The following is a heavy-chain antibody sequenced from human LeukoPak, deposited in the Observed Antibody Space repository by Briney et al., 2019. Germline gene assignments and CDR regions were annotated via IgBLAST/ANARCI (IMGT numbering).Heavy chain of an antibody. D-gene: IGHD5-24*01. CDR3: AGGNRRDGYNSLFDY. CDR2: IIPIFGTA. V-gene: IGHV1-69*13. CDR1: GGTFSSYA. J-gene: IGHJ4*02. Sequence: SVKVSCKASGGTFSSYAISWVRQAPGQGLEWMGGIIPIFGTANYAQKFQGRVTITADESTSTAYRVLRSLRSEDTAVYYCAGGNRRDGYNSLFDYWGQGTLVTVSS.